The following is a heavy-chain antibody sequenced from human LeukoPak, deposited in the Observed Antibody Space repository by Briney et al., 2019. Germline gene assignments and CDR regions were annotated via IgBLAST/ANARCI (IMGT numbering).Heavy chain of an antibody. CDR3: ARDSLWFGELYHDAFDI. CDR1: GGSISSYY. V-gene: IGHV4-4*07. CDR2: IYTSGST. J-gene: IGHJ3*02. Sequence: PSETLSLTCTVSGGSISSYYWSWIRQPAGKGLEWIGRIYTSGSTNYNPPLKSRFTMSVDTSKNQFSLKLSSVTAADTAVYYCARDSLWFGELYHDAFDIWGQGTMVTVSS. D-gene: IGHD3-10*01.